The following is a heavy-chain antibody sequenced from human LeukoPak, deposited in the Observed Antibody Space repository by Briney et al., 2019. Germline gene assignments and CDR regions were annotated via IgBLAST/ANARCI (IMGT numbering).Heavy chain of an antibody. V-gene: IGHV4-39*07. CDR1: GGSISSSSYY. Sequence: PSETLSLTCTVSGGSISSSSYYLCWIRQPPGKGLECIGTIYYSGNTYYNSSLNSRVTISVDSSKNQFSLKLTSVTAADPAVYYCARVYIAPAGSYYYGMDVWGQGTTVTVSS. CDR3: ARVYIAPAGSYYYGMDV. CDR2: IYYSGNT. D-gene: IGHD6-13*01. J-gene: IGHJ6*02.